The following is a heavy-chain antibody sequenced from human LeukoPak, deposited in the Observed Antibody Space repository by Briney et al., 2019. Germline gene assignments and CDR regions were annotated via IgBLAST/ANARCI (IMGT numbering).Heavy chain of an antibody. V-gene: IGHV3-21*01. Sequence: PGGSLRLSCAASGFTFSSYSMTWVRQAPGKGLEWVSSISSSSSYIYYADSVKGRFTISRDNAKNSLYLQMNSLRAEDTAVYYCARAPTGYYYDSSGYFDYWGQGTLVTVSS. CDR2: ISSSSSYI. CDR3: ARAPTGYYYDSSGYFDY. J-gene: IGHJ4*02. CDR1: GFTFSSYS. D-gene: IGHD3-22*01.